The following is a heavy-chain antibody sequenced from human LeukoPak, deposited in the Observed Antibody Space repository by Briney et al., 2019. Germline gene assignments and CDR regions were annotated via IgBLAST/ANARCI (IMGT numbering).Heavy chain of an antibody. V-gene: IGHV3-23*01. CDR2: ISGGGSGT. J-gene: IGHJ6*02. CDR3: AKSKEVYDYVWGSYRQYYYYYGMDV. Sequence: GGSLRLSCAASGFTFNSYAMSWVRQAPGKGLEWVASISGGGSGTFYPDSVKGRFTISRDNSKNTLYLQMNSLRAEDTAVYYCAKSKEVYDYVWGSYRQYYYYYGMDVWGQGTTVTVSS. D-gene: IGHD3-16*02. CDR1: GFTFNSYA.